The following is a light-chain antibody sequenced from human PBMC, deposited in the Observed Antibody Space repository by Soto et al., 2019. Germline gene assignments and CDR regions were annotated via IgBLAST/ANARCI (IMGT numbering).Light chain of an antibody. V-gene: IGKV1-12*01. CDR1: QGVGNW. CDR2: TAS. CDR3: QQGHSFPT. Sequence: DLQMTQSPSSVSASVGDRVTITCRASQGVGNWLAWYQQKPGKAPKLLIYTASSLESGVPSRFSGSGSGTDFTLSISSRQPEDFAKYYCQQGHSFPTFGQGTKVVI. J-gene: IGKJ1*01.